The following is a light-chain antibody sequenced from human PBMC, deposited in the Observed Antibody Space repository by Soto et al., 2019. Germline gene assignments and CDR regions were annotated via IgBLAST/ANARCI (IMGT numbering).Light chain of an antibody. J-gene: IGKJ1*01. CDR3: QQYNTYST. V-gene: IGKV1-6*01. Sequence: AIQMTQSPSSLSASVGDSITITCRASQDIRSDVGWYQQKPGRATQLLIYDASSLQGGVPSRFSGSGSGTEFNLTISRLQPDDFATYYCQQYNTYSTFGQGTKVDI. CDR2: DAS. CDR1: QDIRSD.